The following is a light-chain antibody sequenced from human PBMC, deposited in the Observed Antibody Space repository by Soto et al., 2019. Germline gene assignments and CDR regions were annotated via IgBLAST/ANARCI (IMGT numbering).Light chain of an antibody. CDR2: EVN. V-gene: IGLV2-8*01. Sequence: QSALTQPPSASGSPGQSVTVSCTGTSSDVGGYNYVSWYQQHPGKVPKLRMYEVNKRASGVPDRFSGSKSGNTASLTVSGXXXXXXXXYXCSSYSHINTLLFGGGTKL. CDR3: SSYSHINTLL. J-gene: IGLJ2*01. CDR1: SSDVGGYNY.